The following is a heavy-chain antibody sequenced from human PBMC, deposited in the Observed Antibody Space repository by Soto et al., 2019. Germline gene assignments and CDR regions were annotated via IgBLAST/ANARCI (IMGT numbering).Heavy chain of an antibody. CDR2: ISYDGSNK. CDR1: GFTFSSYA. Sequence: ESGGGVVQPGRSLRLSCAASGFTFSSYAMHWVRQAPGKGLEWVAVISYDGSNKYYADSVKGRFTISRDNSKNTLYLQMNSLRAEDTAVYYCARDLSQYYFDYWGQGTLVTVSS. J-gene: IGHJ4*02. V-gene: IGHV3-30-3*01. CDR3: ARDLSQYYFDY.